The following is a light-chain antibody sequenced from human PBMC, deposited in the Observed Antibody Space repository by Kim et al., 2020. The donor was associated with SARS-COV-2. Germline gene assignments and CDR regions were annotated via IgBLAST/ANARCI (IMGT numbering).Light chain of an antibody. J-gene: IGLJ1*01. CDR3: SSYTRSSTNYV. CDR1: SRDVGGYKY. V-gene: IGLV2-14*03. Sequence: QSITISCTGTSRDVGGYKYVSWYQQHPGKAPKLMIYDVSNRPSGVSNRFSGSKSGNTASLTISGLQAEDEADYYCSSYTRSSTNYVFGTGTKVTVL. CDR2: DVS.